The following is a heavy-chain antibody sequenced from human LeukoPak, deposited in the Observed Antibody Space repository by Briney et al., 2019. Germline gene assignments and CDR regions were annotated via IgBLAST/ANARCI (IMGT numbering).Heavy chain of an antibody. D-gene: IGHD2-2*02. J-gene: IGHJ6*02. CDR1: GHTFTGYY. V-gene: IGHV1-2*02. CDR3: ARDLGIVVVPAAIGARGMDV. CDR2: INPNSGGT. Sequence: ASVKLSCKASGHTFTGYYMHWVRQAPGQGLEWMGGINPNSGGTNYAKKFKGRVTMTRATSISTAYMELSRLRSADTAVYYCARDLGIVVVPAAIGARGMDVWGQGTTVTVSS.